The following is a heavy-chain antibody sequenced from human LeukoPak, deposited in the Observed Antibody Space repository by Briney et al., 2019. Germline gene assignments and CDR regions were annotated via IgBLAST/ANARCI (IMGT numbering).Heavy chain of an antibody. CDR2: IWYDGSNK. V-gene: IGHV3-30*02. Sequence: PGGSLRLSCAPAGFTFSSNAMHCVRQAPGKGLEWVAAIWYDGSNKYYADSVKGRFTISRDNSKNTLYLQMNSLRAEDTAVYYCAKDVREIVVVVAATRIAVAGFFDYWGQGTLVTVSS. D-gene: IGHD2-15*01. CDR3: AKDVREIVVVVAATRIAVAGFFDY. J-gene: IGHJ4*02. CDR1: GFTFSSNA.